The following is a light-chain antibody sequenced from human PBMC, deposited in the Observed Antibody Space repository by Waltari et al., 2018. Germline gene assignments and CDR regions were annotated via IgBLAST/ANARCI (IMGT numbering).Light chain of an antibody. CDR2: AAS. V-gene: IGKV3-15*01. CDR1: QSVSSN. CDR3: QQYNNWPPMYT. J-gene: IGKJ2*01. Sequence: EIVMTQSPATLSVSPGERVTLSCRASQSVSSNLAWYQQKPGQAPRVLIYAASTRATGIPARFSGSGSGTEFTLTISSLQSEDFVVYYCQQYNNWPPMYTFGQGTKLEIK.